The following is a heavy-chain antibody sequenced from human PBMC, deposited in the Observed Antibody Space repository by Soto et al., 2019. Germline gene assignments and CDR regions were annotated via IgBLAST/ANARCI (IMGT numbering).Heavy chain of an antibody. CDR1: GGSFSGYY. CDR3: ARGPSNDFWSGYYSLGAGYYYYGMDV. J-gene: IGHJ6*02. Sequence: SETLSLTCAVHGGSFSGYYWSWIRQPPGKGLEWIGEINHSGSTNYNPSLKSRVTIPVDTSKNQFSLKLSSVTAADTAVYYCARGPSNDFWSGYYSLGAGYYYYGMDVWGQGTTVTVSS. V-gene: IGHV4-34*01. CDR2: INHSGST. D-gene: IGHD3-3*01.